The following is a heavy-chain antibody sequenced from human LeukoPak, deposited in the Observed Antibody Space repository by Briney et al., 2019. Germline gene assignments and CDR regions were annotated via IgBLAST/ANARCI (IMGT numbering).Heavy chain of an antibody. CDR1: VYTFTTYD. CDR3: ARAGYDILTGYYHPLDY. Sequence: ASVKVSCKASVYTFTTYDINWVRQATGQGLEWMGWMNPNSGNTGYTQKFQGRVTMTRNTSISTAYMELSSLRSEDTAVYYCARAGYDILTGYYHPLDYWGQGTLATVSS. CDR2: MNPNSGNT. V-gene: IGHV1-8*01. D-gene: IGHD3-9*01. J-gene: IGHJ4*02.